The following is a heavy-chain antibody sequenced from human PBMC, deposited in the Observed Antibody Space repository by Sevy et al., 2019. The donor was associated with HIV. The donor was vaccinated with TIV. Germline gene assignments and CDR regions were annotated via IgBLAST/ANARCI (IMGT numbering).Heavy chain of an antibody. CDR2: IKQDGSEA. Sequence: GGSLRLSCVASGFNFRNFWMSWVRQAPGKGLECVADIKQDGSEAYYVDSVKGRFTISRDNAKNTLYLQMNSLRDEDTAMYFCVTDKEVGASILDDWGQGTPVTVSS. V-gene: IGHV3-7*03. D-gene: IGHD1-26*01. CDR3: VTDKEVGASILDD. CDR1: GFNFRNFW. J-gene: IGHJ4*02.